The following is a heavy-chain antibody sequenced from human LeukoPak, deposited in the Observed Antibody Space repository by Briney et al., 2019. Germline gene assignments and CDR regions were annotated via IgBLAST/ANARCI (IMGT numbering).Heavy chain of an antibody. V-gene: IGHV1-69*13. CDR3: ARTEAVSDAFDI. J-gene: IGHJ3*02. CDR1: GGTFSSYA. Sequence: ASVKVSCKASGGTFSSYAVSWVRQAPGQGLEWMGGIIPIFGTANYAQKFQGRVTITADESTSTAYMELSSLRSEDTAVYYCARTEAVSDAFDIWGQGTMVTVSS. CDR2: IIPIFGTA. D-gene: IGHD6-19*01.